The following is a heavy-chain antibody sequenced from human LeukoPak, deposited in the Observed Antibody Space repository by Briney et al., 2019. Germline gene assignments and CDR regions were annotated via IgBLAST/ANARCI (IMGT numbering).Heavy chain of an antibody. V-gene: IGHV3-30-3*01. CDR1: GFTFSSYA. Sequence: GGSLRLSCAASGFTFSSYAMHWVRQAPGKGPEWVAVISYDGSNKYYADSVKGRFTISRDNAKNSLYLQMNSLRAEDTAVYYCAREIWSSSWSGDYYYYYYMDVWGKGTTVTVSS. CDR2: ISYDGSNK. D-gene: IGHD6-13*01. J-gene: IGHJ6*03. CDR3: AREIWSSSWSGDYYYYYYMDV.